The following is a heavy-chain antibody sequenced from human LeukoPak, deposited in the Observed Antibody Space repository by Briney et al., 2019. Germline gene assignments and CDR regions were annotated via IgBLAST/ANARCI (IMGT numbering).Heavy chain of an antibody. D-gene: IGHD1-26*01. V-gene: IGHV1-46*01. CDR3: ARDLKQGRDY. CDR1: GYTFTSYY. CDR2: INPSGGST. Sequence: GASVNVSCKASGYTFTSYYMHWVRQAPGQGLEWMGIINPSGGSTSYAQKFQGRVTMTRDMSTSTVYMELSSLRSEDTAVYYCARDLKQGRDYWGQGTLVTVSS. J-gene: IGHJ4*02.